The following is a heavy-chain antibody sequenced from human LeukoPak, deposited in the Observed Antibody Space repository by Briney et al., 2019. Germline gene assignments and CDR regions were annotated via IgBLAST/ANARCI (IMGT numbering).Heavy chain of an antibody. V-gene: IGHV1-69*05. J-gene: IGHJ3*02. D-gene: IGHD2-2*02. CDR1: GGTSSSYA. CDR2: IIPIFVTA. CDR3: ARDGKASIAQRQYAFDI. Sequence: GASVKVSCKASGGTSSSYAISWVRQAPGQGLDWMGGIIPIFVTANYAERFQGRFTITTDESMSTAYMELSSLRSEDTAVYYCARDGKASIAQRQYAFDIGGQGTRVTVSS.